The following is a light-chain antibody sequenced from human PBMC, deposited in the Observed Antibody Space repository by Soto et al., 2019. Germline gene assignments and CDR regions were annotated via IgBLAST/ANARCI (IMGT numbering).Light chain of an antibody. CDR2: DAS. Sequence: DIVMTQSPDSLAVSLGARATITCQASQDISNYLNWYQQKPGKAPKLLIYDASNLETGVPSRFSGSGSGTDFTFTISRLQPEDIATYYCQQYDNGLLAITFGQGTRLEIK. J-gene: IGKJ5*01. CDR1: QDISNY. CDR3: QQYDNGLLAIT. V-gene: IGKV1-33*01.